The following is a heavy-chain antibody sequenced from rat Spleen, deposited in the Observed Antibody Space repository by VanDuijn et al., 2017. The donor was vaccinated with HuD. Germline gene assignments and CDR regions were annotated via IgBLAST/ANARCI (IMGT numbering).Heavy chain of an antibody. CDR3: ARRLGHTVGFTDWYFDF. J-gene: IGHJ1*01. V-gene: IGHV5-31*01. CDR2: ITNIGGTI. CDR1: GFTFNNYG. D-gene: IGHD1-7*01. Sequence: EVQLVESGGGLVQPGRSLKLSCAASGFTFNNYGMAWIRQAPVKGLEWVASITNIGGTIYYADSLKGRFTLSRDIAQNTLYLQMNSLRSEDTATYFCARRLGHTVGFTDWYFDFWGPGTMVIVSS.